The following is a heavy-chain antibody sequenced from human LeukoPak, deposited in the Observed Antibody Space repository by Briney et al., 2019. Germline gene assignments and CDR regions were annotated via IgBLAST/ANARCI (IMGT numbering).Heavy chain of an antibody. J-gene: IGHJ5*02. D-gene: IGHD3-22*01. V-gene: IGHV4-39*01. CDR2: IYYSGSI. CDR1: GGSISSSSYY. CDR3: ARTYPPYDSSGYYH. Sequence: PSETLSLTCNVSGGSISSSSYYWGWIRQPPGKGLEWNGSIYYSGSIYYNPSLKSRVTISVDTSKNQFSLKLSSVTAADTAVYYCARTYPPYDSSGYYHWGQGNLVTVSS.